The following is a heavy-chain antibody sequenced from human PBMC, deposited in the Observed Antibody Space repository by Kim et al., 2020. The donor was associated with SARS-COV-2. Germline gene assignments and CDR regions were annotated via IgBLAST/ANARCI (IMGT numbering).Heavy chain of an antibody. CDR3: ASPGIENDYVWGSYRPSTDFDF. CDR1: GGSISSSSYY. J-gene: IGHJ4*02. V-gene: IGHV4-39*01. D-gene: IGHD3-16*02. CDR2: IYYSGST. Sequence: SETLSLTCTVSGGSISSSSYYWGWIRQPPGKGLEWIGSIYYSGSTYYNPSLKSRVTMSVDTSNNQFSLKLSPVTAADTAVYYCASPGIENDYVWGSYRPSTDFDFWGQGTLVTVSS.